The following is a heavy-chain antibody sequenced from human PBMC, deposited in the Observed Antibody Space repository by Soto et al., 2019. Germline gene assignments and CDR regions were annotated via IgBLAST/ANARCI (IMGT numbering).Heavy chain of an antibody. D-gene: IGHD3-3*01. CDR1: GFTFDDYA. V-gene: IGHV3-9*01. CDR2: ISWNSGKI. CDR3: AKDIGPFGVSTYYHYGMDV. Sequence: EVQLVESGGGLVQPGRSLRLSCAASGFTFDDYAMHWVRQAPGKGLEWVSCISWNSGKIDYADSMKGRFTISRDNAKNTLYLQINSLRTEDTAMYYCAKDIGPFGVSTYYHYGMDVWGQGTTVTVSS. J-gene: IGHJ6*02.